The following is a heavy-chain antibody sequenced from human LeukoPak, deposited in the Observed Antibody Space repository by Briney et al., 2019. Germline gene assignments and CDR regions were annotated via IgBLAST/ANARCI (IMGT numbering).Heavy chain of an antibody. D-gene: IGHD2-2*01. CDR3: AREQWGYCSSTSCNYYYYMDV. Sequence: PSETLSLTCTVSGGSISSYYWSWIRQPAGKGLEWIGRIYTSGSTNYNPSLKSRVTMSVDTSTNQFSLKLSSVTAADTAVYYCAREQWGYCSSTSCNYYYYMDVWGKGTTVTVSS. J-gene: IGHJ6*03. CDR1: GGSISSYY. V-gene: IGHV4-4*07. CDR2: IYTSGST.